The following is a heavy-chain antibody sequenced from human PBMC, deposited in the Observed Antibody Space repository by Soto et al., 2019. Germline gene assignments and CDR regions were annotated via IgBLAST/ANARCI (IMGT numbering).Heavy chain of an antibody. J-gene: IGHJ6*02. Sequence: ASETLSLTCTVSGGSISSYYWTWVRQPPGKGLEWIGHIYYSGSTNYNPSLKSRVTISVDTSKKQFSLNLNSVTAADTAVYYCARGKGDTSGWYGGTWRSQYYNGMDVWGQGTTVTVSS. V-gene: IGHV4-59*01. CDR1: GGSISSYY. CDR2: IYYSGST. CDR3: ARGKGDTSGWYGGTWRSQYYNGMDV. D-gene: IGHD6-19*01.